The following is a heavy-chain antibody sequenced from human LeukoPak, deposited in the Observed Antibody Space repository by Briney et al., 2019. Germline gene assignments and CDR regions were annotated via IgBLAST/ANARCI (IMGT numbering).Heavy chain of an antibody. CDR1: GGSISNYY. J-gene: IGHJ3*02. V-gene: IGHV4-59*01. CDR3: ARDSTSGWHDAFDI. Sequence: SETLSLTCTVSGGSISNYYWSWIRQPPGKGLEWLGYIYYSGSTNYNPSLKSRVTVSIDSSKQQFSLRLSSVTAADTAVYYCARDSTSGWHDAFDIWGQGTMVTVSS. CDR2: IYYSGST. D-gene: IGHD2-2*01.